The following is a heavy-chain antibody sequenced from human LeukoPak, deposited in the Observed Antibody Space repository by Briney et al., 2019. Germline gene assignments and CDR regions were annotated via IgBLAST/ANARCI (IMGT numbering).Heavy chain of an antibody. CDR1: GFTFSSYG. CDR3: ARADVFDI. J-gene: IGHJ3*02. CDR2: IWYDGSNK. Sequence: PGGSLRLSCPASGFTFSSYGMHWVRQAPGKGLEWVAVIWYDGSNKYYADSVKGRFTISRDNSKNTLYLRMNSLRGEDTAVYYCARADVFDIWGQGTVVTVSS. V-gene: IGHV3-33*01.